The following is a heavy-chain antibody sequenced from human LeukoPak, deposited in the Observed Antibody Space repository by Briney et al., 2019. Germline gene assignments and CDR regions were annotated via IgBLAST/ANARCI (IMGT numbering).Heavy chain of an antibody. CDR1: GFTFSSYA. J-gene: IGHJ4*02. CDR3: AKARSSSSKNDFDY. Sequence: PGGSLRLSCAASGFTFSSYAMTWVRQAPGKGLERVSTIRGSGSYTYYADSVKGRFTISRDNSENTLYLQMNSLRAEDTAVYYCAKARSSSSKNDFDYWGQGTLVIVSS. V-gene: IGHV3-23*01. D-gene: IGHD6-6*01. CDR2: IRGSGSYT.